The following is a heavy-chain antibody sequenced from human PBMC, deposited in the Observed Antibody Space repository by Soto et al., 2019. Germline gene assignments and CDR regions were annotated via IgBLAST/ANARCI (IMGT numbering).Heavy chain of an antibody. CDR2: ISLYSDGT. Sequence: GASVKVSWKTSGYTFSNYGITWVRQAPGQPLEWLGWISLYSDGTNYAQKFQGRVSMTTDTSTTTAYMELRSLRSDDTAVYYCARVVPGAEAWFGPWGQGTPGHRLL. V-gene: IGHV1-18*01. CDR3: ARVVPGAEAWFGP. J-gene: IGHJ5*02. D-gene: IGHD2-2*01. CDR1: GYTFSNYG.